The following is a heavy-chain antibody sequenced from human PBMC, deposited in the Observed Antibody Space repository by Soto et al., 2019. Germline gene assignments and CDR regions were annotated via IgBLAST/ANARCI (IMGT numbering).Heavy chain of an antibody. CDR3: AREYPSYFHX. CDR1: GGSISSYY. CDR2: IYYSGST. V-gene: IGHV4-59*01. J-gene: IGHJ4*02. D-gene: IGHD2-2*02. Sequence: SETLSVTCTVSGGSISSYYWSWIRQPPGKGLEGIVYIYYSGSTNYNPSLKSRVAISVDTSKNQFSLKLSSVSAADTAVYYCAREYPSYFHXWGQVNLVTVSX.